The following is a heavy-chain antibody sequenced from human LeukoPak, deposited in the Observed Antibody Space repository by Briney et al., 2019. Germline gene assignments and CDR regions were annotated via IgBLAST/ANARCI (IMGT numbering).Heavy chain of an antibody. CDR1: GFTFINGW. Sequence: PGGSLRLSCAVSGFTFINGWMTWVRQAPGKGLEWVANIKYDGSEKNYVDSVKGRFTISRDNAKNSLYLQMNSLRAEDTAVYYCSSELSGWGAYFDYWGQGTLVTVSS. J-gene: IGHJ4*02. V-gene: IGHV3-7*01. CDR2: IKYDGSEK. CDR3: SSELSGWGAYFDY. D-gene: IGHD6-19*01.